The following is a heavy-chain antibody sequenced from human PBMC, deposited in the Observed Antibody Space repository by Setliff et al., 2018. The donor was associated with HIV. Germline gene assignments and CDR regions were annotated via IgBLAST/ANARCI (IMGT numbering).Heavy chain of an antibody. D-gene: IGHD3-10*01. CDR3: ARDQWGVEMATMNYYYYYMDV. CDR1: GGTFSSFG. Sequence: SVKVSCKTSGGTFSSFGISWVRQAPGQGLEWMGRIIPIFGTTNHAQKFQGRVIITRNTSLSTAYMELSSLTSEDTAVYFCARDQWGVEMATMNYYYYYMDVWGKGTTVTVSS. J-gene: IGHJ6*03. CDR2: IIPIFGTT. V-gene: IGHV1-69*05.